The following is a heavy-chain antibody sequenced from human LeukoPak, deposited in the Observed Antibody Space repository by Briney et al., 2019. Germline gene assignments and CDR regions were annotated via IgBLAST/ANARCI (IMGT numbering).Heavy chain of an antibody. CDR1: GFTFSSYA. CDR3: ARGSNHEYDFWSGYYYYYYMDV. Sequence: GGSLRLSCAASGFTFSSYAMSWVRQAPGKGLEWVSAISGSGGSAYYADSVKGRFTISRDNAKNSLYLQMNSLRAEDTAVYYCARGSNHEYDFWSGYYYYYYMDVWGKGTTVTVSS. D-gene: IGHD3-3*01. CDR2: ISGSGGSA. J-gene: IGHJ6*03. V-gene: IGHV3-23*01.